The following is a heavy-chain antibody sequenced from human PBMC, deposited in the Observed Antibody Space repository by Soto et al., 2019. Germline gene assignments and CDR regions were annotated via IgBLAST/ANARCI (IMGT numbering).Heavy chain of an antibody. V-gene: IGHV3-33*03. J-gene: IGHJ4*02. Sequence: PVGSLRLSCAASGFTFSTYGMHWVRQAPGKGLEWVAVIWYDGSNEYYADSVRGRFTISRDNSKNTLFLQMNSLTAEDTAVYYCARGYNYADYWGQGTQVTVSS. CDR1: GFTFSTYG. D-gene: IGHD5-18*01. CDR2: IWYDGSNE. CDR3: ARGYNYADY.